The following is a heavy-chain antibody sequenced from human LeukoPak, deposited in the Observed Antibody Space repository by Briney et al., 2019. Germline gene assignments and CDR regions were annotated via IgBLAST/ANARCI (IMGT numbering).Heavy chain of an antibody. Sequence: GGSLRLSCTASGFTFSSYAMNWVRQAPGKGLEWVSGIGAGGTFTYYADSVKRLFTFFRDNSRNTLYLQMNNLSADDAAVYYCAKDLGYTTYGYYFDYWGQGTLVTVSS. D-gene: IGHD4-11*01. CDR3: AKDLGYTTYGYYFDY. CDR1: GFTFSSYA. J-gene: IGHJ4*02. V-gene: IGHV3-23*01. CDR2: IGAGGTFT.